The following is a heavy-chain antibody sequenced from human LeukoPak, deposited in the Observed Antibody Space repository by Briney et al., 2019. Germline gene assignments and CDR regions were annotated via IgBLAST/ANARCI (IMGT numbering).Heavy chain of an antibody. Sequence: PGGSLRLSCAASGFTFSSYAMHWVRQAPGKGLEWVAVISYDGSNKYYADSVKGRFTISRDNSKNTLYLQMNSLRAEDTAVYYCARGPSYDFWSGYYPQPGYPPALNYWGQGTLVTVSS. V-gene: IGHV3-30-3*01. D-gene: IGHD3-3*01. CDR3: ARGPSYDFWSGYYPQPGYPPALNY. CDR1: GFTFSSYA. CDR2: ISYDGSNK. J-gene: IGHJ4*02.